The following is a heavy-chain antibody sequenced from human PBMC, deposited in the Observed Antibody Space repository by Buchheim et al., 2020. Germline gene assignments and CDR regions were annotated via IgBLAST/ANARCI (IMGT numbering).Heavy chain of an antibody. Sequence: QVQLVESGGGVVQPGRSLRLSCAASGFTFSSYAMHWVRQAQGKGLEWVAVISYDGSNKYYADSVKGRFTISRDNSKNTLYLQMNSLRAEDTAVYYCARDFEFGRTHGMDVWGQGTT. J-gene: IGHJ6*02. CDR1: GFTFSSYA. V-gene: IGHV3-30-3*01. CDR3: ARDFEFGRTHGMDV. D-gene: IGHD3-10*01. CDR2: ISYDGSNK.